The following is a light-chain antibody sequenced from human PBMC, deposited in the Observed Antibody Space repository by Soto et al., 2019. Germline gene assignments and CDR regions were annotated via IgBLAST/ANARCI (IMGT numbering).Light chain of an antibody. J-gene: IGLJ1*01. CDR1: SGDVGAYNF. V-gene: IGLV2-14*03. CDR3: SSYAGSDTVV. Sequence: QSVLTQPASVSGSPGQSITISCTGTSGDVGAYNFVSWYQQHPGKAPKLIVYHVSDRPSGFSSSFSGSKSGNSASLTISGLHAEDEADYYCSSYAGSDTVVFGTGTKVTVL. CDR2: HVS.